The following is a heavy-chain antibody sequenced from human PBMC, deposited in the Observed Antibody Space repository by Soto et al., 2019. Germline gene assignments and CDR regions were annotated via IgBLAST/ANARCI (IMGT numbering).Heavy chain of an antibody. CDR3: AKDPPGKGTPPMDV. CDR1: GFTFSSYG. Sequence: PGGSLRLSCAASGFTFSSYGMHWVRQAPGKGLEWVAVISYDGSNKYYADSVKGRFTISRDNSKNTLYLQMNSLRAEDTAVYYCAKDPPGKGTPPMDVWGQGTTVTVSS. V-gene: IGHV3-30*18. CDR2: ISYDGSNK. J-gene: IGHJ6*02. D-gene: IGHD3-10*01.